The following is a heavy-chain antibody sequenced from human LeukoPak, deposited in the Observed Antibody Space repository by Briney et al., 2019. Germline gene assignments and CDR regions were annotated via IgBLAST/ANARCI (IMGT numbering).Heavy chain of an antibody. CDR1: GFTFSTYW. V-gene: IGHV3-7*04. CDR3: ARDVGAVDY. CDR2: IKQDGSEK. J-gene: IGHJ4*02. Sequence: GGSLRLSCAASGFTFSTYWMTWVRQAPGKGLEWVANIKQDGSEKYYVDSVKGRFTISRDNAKNSLFLQMNSLRAEDTAVYYCARDVGAVDYWGQETLVTVS. D-gene: IGHD1-26*01.